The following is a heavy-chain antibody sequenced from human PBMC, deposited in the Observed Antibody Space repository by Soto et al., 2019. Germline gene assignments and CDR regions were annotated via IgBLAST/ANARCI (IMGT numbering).Heavy chain of an antibody. CDR3: TISLRYGSGSYYTG. V-gene: IGHV3-23*01. CDR2: ISGSGGST. D-gene: IGHD3-10*01. Sequence: EVQLLESGGGLVQPGGSLRLSCAASGFTFSSYAMSWVRQAPGKGLEWVSAISGSGGSTYYADSVKGRFTISRDNSKNTLYLQMNSLRAEDTAVYYCTISLRYGSGSYYTGWGQGTLVTVSS. CDR1: GFTFSSYA. J-gene: IGHJ4*02.